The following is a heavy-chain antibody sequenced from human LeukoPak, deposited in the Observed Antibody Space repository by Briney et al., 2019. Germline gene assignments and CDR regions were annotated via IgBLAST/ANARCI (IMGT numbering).Heavy chain of an antibody. V-gene: IGHV3-23*01. D-gene: IGHD2-15*01. Sequence: GGSLRLSCAASGFIFSSSAMSWVRQAPGKGLEWVSAISNNGGYTYYADSVQGRFTISRDNSKSTLCLQMNSLRAEDTAVYYCAKQLGYCSXGSCYFPYWGQGTLVTVSS. CDR3: AKQLGYCSXGSCYFPY. CDR2: ISNNGGYT. J-gene: IGHJ4*02. CDR1: GFIFSSSA.